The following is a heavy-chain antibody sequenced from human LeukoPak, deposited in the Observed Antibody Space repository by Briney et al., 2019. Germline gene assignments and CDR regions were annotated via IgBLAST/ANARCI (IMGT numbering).Heavy chain of an antibody. CDR1: GGSISSGSYY. CDR3: ARQTGSGLFILP. CDR2: IYTSGST. D-gene: IGHD3/OR15-3a*01. V-gene: IGHV4-61*02. J-gene: IGHJ4*02. Sequence: SQTLSLTCTVSGGSISSGSYYWSWIRQPAGKGLEWIGRIYTSGSTNYNPSLKSRVTISVDTSKNQFSLRLTSVTAADTAVYYCARQTGSGLFILPGGQGTLVTVSS.